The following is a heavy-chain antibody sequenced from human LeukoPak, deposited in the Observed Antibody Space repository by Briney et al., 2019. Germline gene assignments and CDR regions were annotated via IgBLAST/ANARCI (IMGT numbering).Heavy chain of an antibody. Sequence: GESLKISCKGSGYSFTSSWIGWVRQMPGKGLEWMGIIYPGDSDTRYSPSFQGQVTISADKSISTAYLQWNTLRASDTAMYYCARLGFTSTTSPHFFDSWGQGTLVTVSS. D-gene: IGHD2-2*01. V-gene: IGHV5-51*01. CDR1: GYSFTSSW. CDR3: ARLGFTSTTSPHFFDS. CDR2: IYPGDSDT. J-gene: IGHJ4*02.